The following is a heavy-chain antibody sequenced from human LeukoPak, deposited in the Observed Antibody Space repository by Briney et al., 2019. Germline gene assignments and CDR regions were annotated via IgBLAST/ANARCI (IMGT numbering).Heavy chain of an antibody. D-gene: IGHD3-10*01. V-gene: IGHV3-48*01. CDR3: ASDAGSPLY. CDR2: ISRSSGTI. CDR1: GFTFSSFS. Sequence: PGGSLRLSCAASGFTFSSFSMSWVRQAPGKGLEWVSYISRSSGTISYADSVKGRFTISRDNAKNSLYLQMNSLRAEDTAVYYCASDAGSPLYWGQGTLVTVSS. J-gene: IGHJ4*02.